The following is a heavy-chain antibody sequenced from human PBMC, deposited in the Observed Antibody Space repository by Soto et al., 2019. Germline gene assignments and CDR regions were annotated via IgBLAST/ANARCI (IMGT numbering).Heavy chain of an antibody. D-gene: IGHD2-21*02. CDR1: GFTFSDHY. Sequence: ESGGGLVQPGGSLRLSCVVSGFTFSDHYMDWVRQAPGKGLEWVGRIRNKANSYTTVYAASVKGRFTISRDDSKNSMYLQMNSLKIEVSAVYYCVRGPNSRYLVTTRDYGGQGTLVTVSS. J-gene: IGHJ4*02. CDR3: VRGPNSRYLVTTRDY. V-gene: IGHV3-72*01. CDR2: IRNKANSYTT.